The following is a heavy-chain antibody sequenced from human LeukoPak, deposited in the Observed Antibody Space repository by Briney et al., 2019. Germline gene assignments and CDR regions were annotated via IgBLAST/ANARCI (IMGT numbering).Heavy chain of an antibody. CDR1: GGSISSGDYY. V-gene: IGHV4-30-4*01. CDR3: ARGPQASRYYGSGIETLHDY. J-gene: IGHJ4*02. D-gene: IGHD3-10*01. Sequence: SQTLSLTCTVSGGSISSGDYYWSWIRQPPGKGLEWIGYIYYSGSTYYNPSLKSRVTISVDTSKNQFSLKLSSVTAADTAVYYCARGPQASRYYGSGIETLHDYWGQGTLVTVSS. CDR2: IYYSGST.